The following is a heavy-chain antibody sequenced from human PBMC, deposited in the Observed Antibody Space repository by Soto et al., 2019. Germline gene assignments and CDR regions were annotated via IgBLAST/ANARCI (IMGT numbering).Heavy chain of an antibody. Sequence: EVAFVESGGGLVQPGGSLRLTCAASGFTFSVYSMNWVRQAPGKGLEWVSYISSVSTTIYYADSVQGRFTISRDNAKNSLYLQMNSLTAEDTAVYYCVRDRVGAHRQDCWGQGTLVTVSS. CDR2: ISSVSTTI. CDR3: VRDRVGAHRQDC. V-gene: IGHV3-48*01. J-gene: IGHJ4*02. CDR1: GFTFSVYS. D-gene: IGHD1-26*01.